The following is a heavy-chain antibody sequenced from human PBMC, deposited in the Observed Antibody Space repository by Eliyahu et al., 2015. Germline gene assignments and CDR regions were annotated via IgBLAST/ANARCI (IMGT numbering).Heavy chain of an antibody. J-gene: IGHJ5*02. V-gene: IGHV1-69*01. Sequence: QVQLVQSGAEVKKPGSSVKVSCXASGXTFXXXAXSWVRQAPGQGLEWMGGVIPIFGTANYAQKFQGRVTITADESTSTAYMELSSLRSEDTAVYYCATSTTSYYDFWSGKVQFDPWGQGTLVTVSS. CDR3: ATSTTSYYDFWSGKVQFDP. CDR2: VIPIFGTA. CDR1: GXTFXXXA. D-gene: IGHD3-3*01.